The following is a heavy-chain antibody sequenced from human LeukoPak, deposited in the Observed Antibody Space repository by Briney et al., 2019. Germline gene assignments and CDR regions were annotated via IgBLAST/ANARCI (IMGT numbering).Heavy chain of an antibody. D-gene: IGHD1-26*01. CDR2: IWYDGSTK. CDR3: ARDVGSGTYYRGYFDY. CDR1: GFTFSSYS. V-gene: IGHV3-33*08. J-gene: IGHJ4*02. Sequence: PRRSLRLSCAAAGFTFSSYSMNWVRQAPGKGLEWVALIWYDGSTKYYADSVKGRFTISRDNSKNTLYLQMNSLRGEDTALYYCARDVGSGTYYRGYFDYWGQGTLVTVST.